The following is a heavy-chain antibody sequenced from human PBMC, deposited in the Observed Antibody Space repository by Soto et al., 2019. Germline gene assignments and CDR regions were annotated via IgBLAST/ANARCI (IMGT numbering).Heavy chain of an antibody. V-gene: IGHV4-31*03. CDR2: IYYSGST. CDR3: ARVGRNQQLAHGGXFDF. CDR1: GGSISSGGYY. Sequence: SETLSLTCTVSGGSISSGGYYWSWVRQHPGKGLEWIGYIYYSGSTYYNPSLKSRVTISVDTSKNQFSLKLSSVTAADTAVYYCARVGRNQQLAHGGXFDFWGQGTLVTVSS. D-gene: IGHD6-13*01. J-gene: IGHJ4*02.